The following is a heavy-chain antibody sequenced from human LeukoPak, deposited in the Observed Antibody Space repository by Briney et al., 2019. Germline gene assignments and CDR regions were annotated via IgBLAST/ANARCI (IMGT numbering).Heavy chain of an antibody. CDR3: AREVDTAMVPFDY. D-gene: IGHD5-18*01. Sequence: PSETLSLTCTVSGGSISSTSYYWGWIRQPPGKGLEWIGSIYYTGNTHYKPSLKSRVTISVDTSKNQFSLKLSSVTAADTAVYYCAREVDTAMVPFDYWGQGTLVTVSS. V-gene: IGHV4-39*07. CDR2: IYYTGNT. CDR1: GGSISSTSYY. J-gene: IGHJ4*02.